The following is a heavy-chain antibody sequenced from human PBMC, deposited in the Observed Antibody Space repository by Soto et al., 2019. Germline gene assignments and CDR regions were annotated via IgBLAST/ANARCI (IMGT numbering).Heavy chain of an antibody. CDR3: AHSSNMITFGGYYYYMDV. V-gene: IGHV5-51*01. D-gene: IGHD3-16*01. CDR2: IYPGDSDK. J-gene: IGHJ6*03. CDR1: GYSFTSYW. Sequence: PGESLKMSCKGSGYSFTSYWIGWVRQMPGKGLEWMGIIYPGDSDKRYSPSLKSRLTITKDTSKNQVVLTMTNMDPVDTATYYCAHSSNMITFGGYYYYMDVWGKGTTVTVSS.